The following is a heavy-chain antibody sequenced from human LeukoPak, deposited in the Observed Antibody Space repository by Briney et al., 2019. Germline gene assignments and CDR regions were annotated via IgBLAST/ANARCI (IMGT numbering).Heavy chain of an antibody. CDR1: GYGFTSYW. CDR3: ARRAVGATQGSYYFDY. J-gene: IGHJ4*02. V-gene: IGHV5-51*01. D-gene: IGHD1-26*01. CDR2: IYPGDSDT. Sequence: GASLKISCKGSGYGFTSYWIGWGRQMPGKGLEWMGIIYPGDSDTRYSPSFQGQVTISADKSISTAYLQWSSLKASDTAMYYCARRAVGATQGSYYFDYWGQGTLVTVSS.